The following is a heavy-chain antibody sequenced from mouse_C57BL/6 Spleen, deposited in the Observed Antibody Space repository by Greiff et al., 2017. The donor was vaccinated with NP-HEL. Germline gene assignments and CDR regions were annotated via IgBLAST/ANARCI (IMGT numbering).Heavy chain of an antibody. J-gene: IGHJ2*01. CDR3: ARDYDGYYFDY. V-gene: IGHV1-7*01. D-gene: IGHD2-4*01. CDR2: INPSSGYT. CDR1: GYTFTSYW. Sequence: VQLQQSGAELAKPGASVKLSCKASGYTFTSYWMHWVKQRPGQGLEWIGYINPSSGYTKYNQKFKDKATLTADESSSTAYMQLSSLTYEDSAVYYCARDYDGYYFDYWGQGTTLTVSS.